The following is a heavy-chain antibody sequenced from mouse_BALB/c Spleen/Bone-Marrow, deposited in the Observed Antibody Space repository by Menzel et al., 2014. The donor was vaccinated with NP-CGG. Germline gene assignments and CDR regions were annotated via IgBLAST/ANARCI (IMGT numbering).Heavy chain of an antibody. V-gene: IGHV1S34*01. CDR2: ISCYNGAT. CDR3: ARGISYVSSSYFDY. J-gene: IGHJ2*01. D-gene: IGHD1-1*01. CDR1: GYSFTGYY. Sequence: LVKTGASVKMSCKASGYSFTGYYIHWVKQSHGQSLEWIGYISCYNGATSYNQKFKGKATFTVDTSSSTAYMQFSSLTSEDSAVYYGARGISYVSSSYFDYWGQGTTLTVSS.